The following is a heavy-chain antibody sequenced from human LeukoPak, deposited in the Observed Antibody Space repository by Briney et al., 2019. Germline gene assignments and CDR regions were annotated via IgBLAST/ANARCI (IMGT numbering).Heavy chain of an antibody. D-gene: IGHD6-19*01. Sequence: GASVKVSCKASGYSCTNNGISWVRQAPGQGLEWMGWISGYNGLTKYSQKFQGKFTMTTDTSTSTAYMELRSLGSDDTAVYFCARDKDLGAVAGTFDFWGQGTLVTVSS. CDR2: ISGYNGLT. CDR1: GYSCTNNG. J-gene: IGHJ4*02. CDR3: ARDKDLGAVAGTFDF. V-gene: IGHV1-18*01.